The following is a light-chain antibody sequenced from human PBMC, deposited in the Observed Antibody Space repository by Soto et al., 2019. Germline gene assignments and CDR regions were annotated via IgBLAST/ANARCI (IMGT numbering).Light chain of an antibody. CDR3: TSYAGSNFGV. CDR1: GSDVGGYNY. V-gene: IGLV2-8*01. J-gene: IGLJ3*02. CDR2: EVS. Sequence: QSALTQPPSASGSPGQSVTISCTGTGSDVGGYNYVSWYQQHPGKAPKLIIYEVSQRPSGVPDRFSGSTSGNTASLTVSGLQAEDEADYYCTSYAGSNFGVFGGGTKLTVL.